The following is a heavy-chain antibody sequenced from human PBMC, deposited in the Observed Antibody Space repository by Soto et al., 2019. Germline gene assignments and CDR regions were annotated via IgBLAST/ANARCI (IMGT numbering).Heavy chain of an antibody. Sequence: ASVKVSCKASGYTFTTYYMHWVRQAPGQGLEWMGIISPDGGRTSYAQKFQGRVTMTRDTSTSTVYMELSSLRSEDTAVYYCAREPPLRYFDWPLYGMDVWGQVTTVTV. J-gene: IGHJ6*02. CDR1: GYTFTTYY. CDR2: ISPDGGRT. V-gene: IGHV1-46*01. CDR3: AREPPLRYFDWPLYGMDV. D-gene: IGHD3-9*01.